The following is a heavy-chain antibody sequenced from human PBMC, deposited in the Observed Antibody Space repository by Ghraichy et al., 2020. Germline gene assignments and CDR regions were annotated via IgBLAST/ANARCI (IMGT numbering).Heavy chain of an antibody. CDR3: ASGVLSYDYVWGSYPLDS. CDR2: IKQDESEK. Sequence: SLNISCAAFGFTFSNYWMTWVRQAPGRGLEWVANIKQDESEKYYVDSVKGRFTISRDNAKNLLFLQMNSLRAEDTAVYYCASGVLSYDYVWGSYPLDSWGQGTLVTVSS. CDR1: GFTFSNYW. V-gene: IGHV3-7*01. D-gene: IGHD3-16*02. J-gene: IGHJ4*02.